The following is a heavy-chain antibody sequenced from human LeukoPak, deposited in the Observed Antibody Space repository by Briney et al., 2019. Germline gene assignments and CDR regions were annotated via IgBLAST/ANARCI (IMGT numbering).Heavy chain of an antibody. CDR2: ISAYNGNT. V-gene: IGHV1-18*01. D-gene: IGHD1-1*01. CDR3: ARDPMDTDTTGTGEGDIDY. J-gene: IGHJ4*02. CDR1: GYTFTSYD. Sequence: ASVKVSCKASGYTFTSYDINWVRQATGQGLEWMGWISAYNGNTNYAQKLQGRVTMTTDTSTSTAYMELRSLRSDDTAVYYCARDPMDTDTTGTGEGDIDYWGQGTLVTVS.